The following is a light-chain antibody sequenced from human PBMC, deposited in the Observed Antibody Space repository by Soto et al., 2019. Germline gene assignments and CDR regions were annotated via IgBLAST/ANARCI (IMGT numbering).Light chain of an antibody. CDR3: GTWDDTLTAMV. CDR2: DNG. CDR1: SSNIGTNY. J-gene: IGLJ2*01. V-gene: IGLV1-51*01. Sequence: QSVLTQPPSVSAAPGQKVTISCSGSSSNIGTNYVSWYQQVPGTAPKLLIFDNGNRPSGIPDRFSGSKSGTSATLDITGLQNGDEADYYCGTWDDTLTAMVFGGGTKVTVL.